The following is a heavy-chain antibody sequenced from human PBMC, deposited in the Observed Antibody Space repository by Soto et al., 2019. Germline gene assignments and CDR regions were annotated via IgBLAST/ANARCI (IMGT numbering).Heavy chain of an antibody. CDR3: AREKDPGRWYFDL. D-gene: IGHD2-15*01. Sequence: SETLSLTCTVSGGSISSGGYYWSWIRQHPGKGLEWIGYIYYSGSTYYNPSLKSRVTISVDTSKNQFSLKLSSVTAADTAVYYCAREKDPGRWYFDLWGRGTVVTVSS. V-gene: IGHV4-31*03. CDR2: IYYSGST. J-gene: IGHJ2*01. CDR1: GGSISSGGYY.